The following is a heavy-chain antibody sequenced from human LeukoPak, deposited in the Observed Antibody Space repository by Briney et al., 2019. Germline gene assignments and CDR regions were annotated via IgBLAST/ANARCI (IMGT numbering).Heavy chain of an antibody. Sequence: GGSLRLSCAASGFTFSSYAMHWVRQAPGKGLEWVAVISFDVNNKNYAGSVKGRVTISRDNSKNTLYLQMDSLRAEDTAVYYCARDPGVRWLVGFDYWGQGTLVTVSS. V-gene: IGHV3-30-3*01. CDR2: ISFDVNNK. D-gene: IGHD6-19*01. J-gene: IGHJ4*02. CDR3: ARDPGVRWLVGFDY. CDR1: GFTFSSYA.